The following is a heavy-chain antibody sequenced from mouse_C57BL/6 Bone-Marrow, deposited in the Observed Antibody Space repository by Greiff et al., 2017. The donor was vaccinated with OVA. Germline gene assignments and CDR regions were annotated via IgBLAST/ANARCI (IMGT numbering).Heavy chain of an antibody. V-gene: IGHV2-9-1*01. J-gene: IGHJ1*03. CDR3: ARNLYYSNYDWYFDV. Sequence: ESGPGLVAPSQSLSITCTVSGFSLTSYAISWVRQPPGKGLEWLGVIWTGGGTNYNSALKSRLSISKDNSKSQVFLKMNSLQTDDTARYYCARNLYYSNYDWYFDVWGTGTTVTVSS. D-gene: IGHD2-5*01. CDR2: IWTGGGT. CDR1: GFSLTSYA.